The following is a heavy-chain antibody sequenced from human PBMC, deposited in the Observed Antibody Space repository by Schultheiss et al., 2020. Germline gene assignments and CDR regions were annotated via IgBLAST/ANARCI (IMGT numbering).Heavy chain of an antibody. J-gene: IGHJ4*02. D-gene: IGHD6-19*01. V-gene: IGHV3-11*04. CDR1: GFTFSDYY. CDR3: ASQGYSSGWYEFDY. CDR2: ISGSGGSA. Sequence: GGSLRLSCAASGFTFSDYYMSWIRQAPGKGLEWVSAISGSGGSAYYADSVKGRFIISRDNSKNSLYLQMNSLRAEDTAVYYCASQGYSSGWYEFDYWGQGTLV.